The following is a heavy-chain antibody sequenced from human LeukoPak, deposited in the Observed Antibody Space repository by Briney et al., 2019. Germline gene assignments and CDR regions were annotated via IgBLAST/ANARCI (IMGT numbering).Heavy chain of an antibody. CDR2: ISGSGGST. J-gene: IGHJ4*02. CDR3: AKSGSGSYYNPDFDY. Sequence: GGSLRLSCAASGFTFSSYAMSWVRQAPRKGLEWVSAISGSGGSTYYADSVKGRFTISRDNSKNTLYLQMNSLRAEDTAVYYCAKSGSGSYYNPDFDYWGQGTLVTVSS. CDR1: GFTFSSYA. V-gene: IGHV3-23*01. D-gene: IGHD3-10*01.